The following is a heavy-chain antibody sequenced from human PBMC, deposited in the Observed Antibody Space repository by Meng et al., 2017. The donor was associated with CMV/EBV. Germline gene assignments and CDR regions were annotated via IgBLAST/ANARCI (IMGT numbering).Heavy chain of an antibody. V-gene: IGHV4-4*07. CDR1: GGSISSYY. CDR3: ARDLMNCSSTSCANWFDP. J-gene: IGHJ5*02. D-gene: IGHD2-2*01. CDR2: IYTSGST. Sequence: QGQLQESGPGLVQPSETLSLTCTVSGGSISSYYWSWIRQPAGKGLEWIGRIYTSGSTNYNPSLKSRVTMSVDTSKNQFSLKLSSVTAADTAVYYCARDLMNCSSTSCANWFDPWGQGTLVTVSS.